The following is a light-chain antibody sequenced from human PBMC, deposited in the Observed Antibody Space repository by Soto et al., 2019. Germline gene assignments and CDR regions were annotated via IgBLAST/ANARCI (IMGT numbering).Light chain of an antibody. Sequence: QSALTQPPSASGSPGQSVTISCTGSSSDVGGYNYVSWYQQHPGKAPKLMIYEVSKRPSGVPDRLSGSKSGNTASLTVSGLQAEDEADYYCQSYDSSLSGYVFGTGTKLTVL. CDR3: QSYDSSLSGYV. V-gene: IGLV2-8*01. CDR1: SSDVGGYNY. CDR2: EVS. J-gene: IGLJ1*01.